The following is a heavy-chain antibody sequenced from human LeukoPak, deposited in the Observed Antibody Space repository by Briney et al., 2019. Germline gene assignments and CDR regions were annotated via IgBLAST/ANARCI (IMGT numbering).Heavy chain of an antibody. CDR1: GGSFSGYY. CDR3: ARKEQWLPHDGFDI. D-gene: IGHD6-19*01. Sequence: SETLSLTCAVYGGSFSGYYWSGIRQPPGKGLEWIGEINHSGSTNYNPSLKSRVTISVDTSKNQFSLKLSSVTAADTAVYYCARKEQWLPHDGFDIWGQGTMVTVSS. CDR2: INHSGST. J-gene: IGHJ3*02. V-gene: IGHV4-34*01.